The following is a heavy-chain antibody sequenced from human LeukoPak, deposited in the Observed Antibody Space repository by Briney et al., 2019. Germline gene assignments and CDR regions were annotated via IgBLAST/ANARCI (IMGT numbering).Heavy chain of an antibody. D-gene: IGHD6-19*01. J-gene: IGHJ4*02. V-gene: IGHV3-23*01. Sequence: QPGGTLRLSCAASGFTFSIYGMSWVRQAPGRGLEWVSAMSGSGGSTYYADSVKGRFTISRDNSKNTLYLQMNSLRAEDTAVYYCAKDSLSGWYAGSLSYWGQGTLVTVSS. CDR2: MSGSGGST. CDR3: AKDSLSGWYAGSLSY. CDR1: GFTFSIYG.